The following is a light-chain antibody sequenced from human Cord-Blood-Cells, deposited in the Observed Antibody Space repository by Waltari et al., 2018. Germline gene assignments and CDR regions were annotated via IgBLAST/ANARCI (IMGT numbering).Light chain of an antibody. CDR3: QHSYSTTWT. CDR1: QSISSY. V-gene: IGKV1-39*01. Sequence: DIQMTQSPSSLSASVGDRVTITCRASQSISSYLNWYQQKPGKAPKLLIYAASSLQSGVPSRFSGSGSGTDFTLTISSLQPEDFATYYCQHSYSTTWTFGQVTKVEIK. J-gene: IGKJ1*01. CDR2: AAS.